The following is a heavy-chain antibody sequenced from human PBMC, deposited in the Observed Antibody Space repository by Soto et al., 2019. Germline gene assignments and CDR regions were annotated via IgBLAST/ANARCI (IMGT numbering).Heavy chain of an antibody. V-gene: IGHV4-59*06. CDR1: GGSISSYY. CDR3: ARVAPLDCSSTSCQQYYYYYYYMDV. CDR2: IYYSGST. Sequence: SETLSLTCTVSGGSISSYYWSWIRQHPGKGLEWIGYIYYSGSTYYNPSLKSRVTISVDTSKNQFSLKLSSVTAADTAVYYCARVAPLDCSSTSCQQYYYYYYYMDVWGKGTTVTVSS. D-gene: IGHD2-2*01. J-gene: IGHJ6*03.